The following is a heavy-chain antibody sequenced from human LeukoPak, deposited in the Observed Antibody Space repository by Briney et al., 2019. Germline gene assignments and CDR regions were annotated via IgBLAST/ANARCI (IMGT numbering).Heavy chain of an antibody. D-gene: IGHD1-1*01. V-gene: IGHV3-33*01. J-gene: IGHJ3*02. CDR2: IRYDGSNK. CDR1: GFTFRSHG. Sequence: GGSLRLSCAASGFTFRSHGMHWVRQAPGKGLEWVAVIRYDGSNKYYADSVKGRFTISRDNSKNILYLQMDSLRAEDTASYYCARWGNEKTFEIWGQGTMVTVSS. CDR3: ARWGNEKTFEI.